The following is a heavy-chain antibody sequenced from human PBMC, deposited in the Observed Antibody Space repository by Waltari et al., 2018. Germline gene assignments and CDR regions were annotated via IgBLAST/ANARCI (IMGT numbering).Heavy chain of an antibody. CDR3: AKGLGMYSSSWYLPPAPLFDY. V-gene: IGHV4-34*01. CDR1: GGSFSGYY. CDR2: INHSGST. Sequence: QVQLQQWGAGLLKPSETLSLTCAVYGGSFSGYYWSWIRQPPGKGLEWIGEINHSGSTNYNPSRKSRVTISVDTSKNQFSLKLSSVTAADTAVYYCAKGLGMYSSSWYLPPAPLFDYWGQGTLVTVSS. J-gene: IGHJ4*02. D-gene: IGHD6-13*01.